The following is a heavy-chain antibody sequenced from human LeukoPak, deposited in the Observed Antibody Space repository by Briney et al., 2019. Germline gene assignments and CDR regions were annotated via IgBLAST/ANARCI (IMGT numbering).Heavy chain of an antibody. CDR2: ISGYSGNT. J-gene: IGHJ4*02. CDR3: ARDRVSSGSGSPTFDY. Sequence: ASVKVSCKASGYTFISYGISWVRQAPGQGLEWMGWISGYSGNTNYAQNLQGRVTMTTDTSTSTAYMELRSLRSDDTAVYYCARDRVSSGSGSPTFDYWGQGTLVTVSS. CDR1: GYTFISYG. V-gene: IGHV1-18*01. D-gene: IGHD3-10*01.